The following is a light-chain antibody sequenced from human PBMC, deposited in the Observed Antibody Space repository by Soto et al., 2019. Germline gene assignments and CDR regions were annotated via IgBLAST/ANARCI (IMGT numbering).Light chain of an antibody. V-gene: IGLV2-11*01. J-gene: IGLJ3*02. Sequence: QSALSRSVSGSPGQSVTLSCTGATTDVGSSDYVSWYQQHPGKAPRRLIYDVTKRPAGVPTRFSGSKSDKTASLTISGLQTEDEAVYFCCSFAGPSSMFGGGTKLTVL. CDR2: DVT. CDR1: TTDVGSSDY. CDR3: CSFAGPSSM.